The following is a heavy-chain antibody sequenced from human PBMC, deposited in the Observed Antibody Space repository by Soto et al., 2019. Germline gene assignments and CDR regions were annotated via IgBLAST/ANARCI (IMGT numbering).Heavy chain of an antibody. CDR1: GFTFSSFA. V-gene: IGHV3-23*01. Sequence: EVHLLESGGGLVQPGGSLRLSCAASGFTFSSFAMSWVRQAPGKGLEWVSAIGSRGDSTYYADSVKGRFTISRDNSKTTLYLQMNSLRAEDTAVYYCAKDLIYGYNSGRPFDSWGQGTLVTVSS. J-gene: IGHJ4*02. CDR2: IGSRGDST. CDR3: AKDLIYGYNSGRPFDS. D-gene: IGHD6-19*01.